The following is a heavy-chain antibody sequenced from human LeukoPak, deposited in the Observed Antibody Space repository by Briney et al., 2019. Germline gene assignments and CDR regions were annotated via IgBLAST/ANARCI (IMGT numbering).Heavy chain of an antibody. CDR2: IYYSGST. Sequence: SETLSLTCTVSGGSISSSTYFWGWIRQPPGKGLEWIGTIYYSGSTYYNPSLKSRVTIAVDSSKNQFSLRLSSVTAADTAVYYCARESLTWLQSRTSWFDPWGQGTLVTVSS. V-gene: IGHV4-39*07. J-gene: IGHJ5*02. CDR3: ARESLTWLQSRTSWFDP. D-gene: IGHD5-24*01. CDR1: GGSISSSTYF.